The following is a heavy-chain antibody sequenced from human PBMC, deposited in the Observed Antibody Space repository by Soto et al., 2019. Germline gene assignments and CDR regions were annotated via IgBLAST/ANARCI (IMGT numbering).Heavy chain of an antibody. Sequence: GASVKVYCKASGGTFSSYAISWVRQAPGRGLEWMGGIIPIFGTANYAQKFQGRVTITADESTSTAYMELSSLRSEDTAVYYCARDRDCGGHCYPNWFDPWGQGTLVTVSS. CDR2: IIPIFGTA. V-gene: IGHV1-69*13. CDR3: ARDRDCGGHCYPNWFDP. D-gene: IGHD2-21*02. J-gene: IGHJ5*02. CDR1: GGTFSSYA.